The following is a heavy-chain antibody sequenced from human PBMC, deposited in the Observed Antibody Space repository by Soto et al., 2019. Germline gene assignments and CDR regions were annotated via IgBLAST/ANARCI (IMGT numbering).Heavy chain of an antibody. D-gene: IGHD5-12*01. J-gene: IGHJ6*02. CDR1: GYTFTSYG. CDR3: ARQWGYEIKYYYYYGMDV. CDR2: ISAYNGNT. Sequence: ASVKVSCKASGYTFTSYGISWVRQAPGQGLEWMGWISAYNGNTNYAQKLQGRVTMTTDTSTSTAYMELRSLRSDDTAVYYCARQWGYEIKYYYYYGMDVWGQGTTVTVSS. V-gene: IGHV1-18*01.